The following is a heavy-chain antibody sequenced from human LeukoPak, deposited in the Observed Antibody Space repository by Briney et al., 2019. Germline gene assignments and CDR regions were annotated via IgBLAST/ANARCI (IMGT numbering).Heavy chain of an antibody. J-gene: IGHJ3*02. CDR1: GDSFSSHY. Sequence: PSETLSLSCAVSGDSFSSHYWTWIRQPPGRGLEWIGYISYIGTTNYNPSLKSRVTISIDTSKNQFSLKLSSVTTADTAVYYCARDLVTVTKGFDIWGLGTMVSVSS. CDR3: ARDLVTVTKGFDI. D-gene: IGHD4-17*01. CDR2: ISYIGTT. V-gene: IGHV4-59*11.